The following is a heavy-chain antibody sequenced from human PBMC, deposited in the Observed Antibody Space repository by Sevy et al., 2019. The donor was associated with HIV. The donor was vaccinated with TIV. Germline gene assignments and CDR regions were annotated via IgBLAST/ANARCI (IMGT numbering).Heavy chain of an antibody. CDR2: ISYDGSNK. Sequence: GGSLRLSCAASEFTFSSYATHWVRQAPGKGLEWVAVISYDGSNKYYADSVKGRFTISRDNSKNTLYLQMNSLRAEDTAVYYCARVRGSWYGKPDYWGQGTLVTVSS. V-gene: IGHV3-30-3*01. CDR3: ARVRGSWYGKPDY. D-gene: IGHD6-13*01. J-gene: IGHJ4*02. CDR1: EFTFSSYA.